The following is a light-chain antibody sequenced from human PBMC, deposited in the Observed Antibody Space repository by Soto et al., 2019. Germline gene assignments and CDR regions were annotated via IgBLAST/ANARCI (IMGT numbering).Light chain of an antibody. J-gene: IGKJ1*01. V-gene: IGKV1-5*01. CDR3: QHYNSYPWT. Sequence: DIQMTQSPSTLSASVGDRVTITCRASQSISSWLAWYQQKPGKAPKLLIYDASSLESGVPSRFSGSGSGTQFTIPISSLQPDDFATYYCQHYNSYPWTFGQGTKVEIK. CDR2: DAS. CDR1: QSISSW.